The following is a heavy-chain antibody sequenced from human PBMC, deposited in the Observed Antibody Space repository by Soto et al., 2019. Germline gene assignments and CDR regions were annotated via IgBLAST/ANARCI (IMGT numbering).Heavy chain of an antibody. CDR1: GFTFSSYE. D-gene: IGHD6-6*01. Sequence: GGSLRLSCGASGFTFSSYEMNWVRQAPGKGLEWVSYISSSGSTIYYADSVKGRFTISRDNAKNPLYLQMNSLRAEDTAVYYCARDLLVRIAARYYYYYGMDVWGQGTTVTVSS. CDR3: ARDLLVRIAARYYYYYGMDV. CDR2: ISSSGSTI. J-gene: IGHJ6*02. V-gene: IGHV3-48*03.